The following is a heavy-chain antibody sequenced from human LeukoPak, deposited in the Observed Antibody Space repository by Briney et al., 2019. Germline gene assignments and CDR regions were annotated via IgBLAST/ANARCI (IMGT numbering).Heavy chain of an antibody. V-gene: IGHV3-30*18. CDR1: GYTFSKGW. CDR2: ISYDGSNK. CDR3: AKDYDSSGWAAFDI. D-gene: IGHD3-22*01. J-gene: IGHJ3*02. Sequence: PGGSLRLSCAASGYTFSKGWMSWVRQAPGKGLEWVAVISYDGSNKYFADSVKGRFTISRDNSKNTLYLQMNSLRAEDTAVYYCAKDYDSSGWAAFDIWGQGTMVAVSS.